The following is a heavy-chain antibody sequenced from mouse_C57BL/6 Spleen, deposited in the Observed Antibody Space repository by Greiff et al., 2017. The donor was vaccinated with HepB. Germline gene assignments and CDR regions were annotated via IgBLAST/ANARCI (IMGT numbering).Heavy chain of an antibody. CDR2: IDPETGGT. D-gene: IGHD2-3*01. J-gene: IGHJ2*01. CDR1: GYTFTDYE. Sequence: QVQLKQSGAELVRPGASVTLSCKASGYTFTDYEMHWVKQTPVHGLEWIGAIDPETGGTAYNQKFKGKAILTADKSSSTAYMELRSLTSEDSAVYYCTRLEWLLPYFDYWGQGTTLTVSS. CDR3: TRLEWLLPYFDY. V-gene: IGHV1-15*01.